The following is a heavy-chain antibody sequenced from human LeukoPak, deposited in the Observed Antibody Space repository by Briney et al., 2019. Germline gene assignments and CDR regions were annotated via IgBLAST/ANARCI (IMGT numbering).Heavy chain of an antibody. V-gene: IGHV4-31*03. J-gene: IGHJ5*02. CDR3: ASGRMDWFDP. Sequence: PPQTLSLTCTVSGGSISSGGYYWSWIRQHPGKGLEWIGYIYYSGSTYYNPSLKSRVTISLDTSKNQFSLKLSSVTAADTAVYYCASGRMDWFDPWGQGTLVTVSS. D-gene: IGHD1-14*01. CDR1: GGSISSGGYY. CDR2: IYYSGST.